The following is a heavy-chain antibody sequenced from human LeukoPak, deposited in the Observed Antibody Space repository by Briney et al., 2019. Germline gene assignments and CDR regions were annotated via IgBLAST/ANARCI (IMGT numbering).Heavy chain of an antibody. Sequence: GGSLRLSCAASGFTFSSYAMHWVRQAPGKGLEWVAVILFDGTNKYYAYSVRGRSTISRDNSKNTLYLQMNSLRAEDTAVYDWARARPYSSSWYNYYGLHVWCQGTTVTVSS. CDR1: GFTFSSYA. V-gene: IGHV3-30-3*01. J-gene: IGHJ6*02. CDR3: ARARPYSSSWYNYYGLHV. CDR2: ILFDGTNK. D-gene: IGHD6-13*01.